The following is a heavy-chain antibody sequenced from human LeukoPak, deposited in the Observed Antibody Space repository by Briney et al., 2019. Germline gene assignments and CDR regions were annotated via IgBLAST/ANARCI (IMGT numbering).Heavy chain of an antibody. CDR1: GFTLSSYS. Sequence: PGGSLRLSCAASGFTLSSYSMNWVRQAPGKRLEWVSYIISSSSTIFYADSVKGRFTISRDNAKNSLYLQMNSLRDEDTAVYYCATDGSMDGPDFEYWGQGALVTVSS. V-gene: IGHV3-48*02. D-gene: IGHD2/OR15-2a*01. CDR3: ATDGSMDGPDFEY. CDR2: IISSSSTI. J-gene: IGHJ4*02.